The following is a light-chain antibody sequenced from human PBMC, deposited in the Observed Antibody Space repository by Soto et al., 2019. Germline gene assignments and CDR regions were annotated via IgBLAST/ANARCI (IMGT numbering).Light chain of an antibody. Sequence: IQMTHSPSSLSASVVDRVTFTCLASQSISSSLNWYQQKPGKAPKRLIYAASSLQSGVPSRFSGSGSGTESTLTISSLQPEDFATYYCLQNNSYPLWTFGQGTKVDIK. CDR2: AAS. J-gene: IGKJ1*01. CDR1: QSISSS. CDR3: LQNNSYPLWT. V-gene: IGKV1-17*01.